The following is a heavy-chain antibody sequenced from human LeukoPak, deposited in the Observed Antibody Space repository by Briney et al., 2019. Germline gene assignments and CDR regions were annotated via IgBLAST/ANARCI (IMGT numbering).Heavy chain of an antibody. CDR2: ISGSGGST. D-gene: IGHD3-22*01. Sequence: PGGSLRLSCAASGFTFDDYGMSWVRQAPGKGLEWVSAISGSGGSTYYADSVKGRFTISRDNSKNTLYLQMNSLRAEDTAVYYCAKAGSGYFWYYFDYWGQGTLVTVSS. CDR3: AKAGSGYFWYYFDY. CDR1: GFTFDDYG. V-gene: IGHV3-23*01. J-gene: IGHJ4*02.